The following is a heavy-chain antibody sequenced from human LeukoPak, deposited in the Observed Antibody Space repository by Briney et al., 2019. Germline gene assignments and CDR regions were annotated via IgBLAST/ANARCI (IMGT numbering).Heavy chain of an antibody. CDR3: ARGIVEATTPYYYYAMDV. V-gene: IGHV1-8*01. Sequence: ASVKVSCKASGYTFTSYDINWVRQATGQGLEWMGWMNPNSGNTGYAQKFQGRVTMTRNTSISTAYMELSSLRSEDTAVYYCARGIVEATTPYYYYAMDVWGQGTTVTVSS. CDR2: MNPNSGNT. CDR1: GYTFTSYD. D-gene: IGHD6-25*01. J-gene: IGHJ6*02.